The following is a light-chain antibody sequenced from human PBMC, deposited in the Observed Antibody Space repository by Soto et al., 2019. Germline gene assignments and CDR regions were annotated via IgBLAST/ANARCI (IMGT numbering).Light chain of an antibody. J-gene: IGKJ3*01. CDR3: QQYSNWAPIT. CDR1: QSVSSD. CDR2: GAS. Sequence: EIVMTQSPATLSVSPGERATLSCRASQSVSSDLAWFQQTPGQAPRLLIYGASTRATGIPARFSGSGSGTEFTLTIRSLQSEDFAVYYCQQYSNWAPITFGPGTKVDIK. V-gene: IGKV3-15*01.